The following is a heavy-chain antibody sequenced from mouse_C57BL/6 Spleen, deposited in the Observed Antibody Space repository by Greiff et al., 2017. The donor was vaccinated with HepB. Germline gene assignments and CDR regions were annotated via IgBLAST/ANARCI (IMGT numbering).Heavy chain of an antibody. J-gene: IGHJ3*01. CDR2: IYPGDGDT. D-gene: IGHD2-2*01. V-gene: IGHV1-82*01. CDR3: ALYGYDLAY. Sequence: VKLQQSGPELVKPGASVKISCKASGYAFSSSWMNWVKQRPGKGLEWIGRIYPGDGDTNYNGKFKGKATLTADKSSSTAYMQLSSLTSEDSAVYFCALYGYDLAYWGQGTLVTVSA. CDR1: GYAFSSSW.